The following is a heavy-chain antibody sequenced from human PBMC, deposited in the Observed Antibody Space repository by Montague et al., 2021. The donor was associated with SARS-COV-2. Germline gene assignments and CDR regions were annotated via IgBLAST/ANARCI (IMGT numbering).Heavy chain of an antibody. CDR1: GGSVTSGDYY. Sequence: SETLSLTCTVSGGSVTSGDYYWTWIRQPPGKGLEWIGYIYNTGRTNYNPSLKSRVTISMGTSKNQFSLKVDSVSAADTAVYYCATEMPAYDVFDIWGKGTMVTVSS. J-gene: IGHJ3*02. CDR2: IYNTGRT. V-gene: IGHV4-61*08. D-gene: IGHD2-2*01. CDR3: ATEMPAYDVFDI.